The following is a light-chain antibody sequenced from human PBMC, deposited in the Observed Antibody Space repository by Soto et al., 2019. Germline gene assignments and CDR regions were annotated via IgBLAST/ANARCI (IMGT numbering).Light chain of an antibody. CDR3: QQFENLPFT. CDR1: QDISNY. V-gene: IGKV1-33*01. Sequence: DIQMTQSPSSLSASVGDRVTITCQASQDISNYLNWYQQKPGKAPKLLIYDASNLESGVPSRFSGSGSGTDFTFTISSLQPEDIATYYCQQFENLPFTFGPGTKVDLK. J-gene: IGKJ3*01. CDR2: DAS.